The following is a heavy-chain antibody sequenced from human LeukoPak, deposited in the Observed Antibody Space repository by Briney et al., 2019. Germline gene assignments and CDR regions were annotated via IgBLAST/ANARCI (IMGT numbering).Heavy chain of an antibody. CDR3: ARAFSVVRGVHDYFDY. CDR1: GGSVSSGGYY. Sequence: PSQALSLTCTVSGGSVSSGGYYWSWIRQHPGKGLEWIGYIYYSGSIYYNPSLKSRLTISVDTPKNQFSLKLSSVTAADTAVYYCARAFSVVRGVHDYFDYWGQGTLVTVSS. V-gene: IGHV4-31*03. CDR2: IYYSGSI. J-gene: IGHJ4*02. D-gene: IGHD3-10*01.